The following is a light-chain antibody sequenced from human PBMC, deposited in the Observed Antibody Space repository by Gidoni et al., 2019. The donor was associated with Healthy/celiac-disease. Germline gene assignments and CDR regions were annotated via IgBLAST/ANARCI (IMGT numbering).Light chain of an antibody. Sequence: DIVMTQSPDSLAVSLGERTTYKKNYLAWYQQKPGQPPKLLIYWATTRESGVPDRFSGSGSGKDFTLTSSSLQDEDVADYYCQQYYSFLTFGGGTKVEIK. CDR2: WAT. J-gene: IGKJ4*01. V-gene: IGKV4-1*01. CDR3: QQYYSFLT. CDR1: KKNY.